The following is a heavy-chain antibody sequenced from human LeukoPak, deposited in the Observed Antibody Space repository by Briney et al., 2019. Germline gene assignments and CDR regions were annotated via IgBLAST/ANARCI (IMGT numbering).Heavy chain of an antibody. CDR1: GFTFSDYG. CDR3: VRASGSFDY. Sequence: GGSLRLSCAASGFTFSDYGIHWVRQAPGKGLEWVAVIWPDGSNKYYADSVKGRFTISRENSKNTLYRRMNSLRVEDTAVYYCVRASGSFDYWGQGTLVTVSS. CDR2: IWPDGSNK. V-gene: IGHV3-33*01. D-gene: IGHD3-10*01. J-gene: IGHJ4*02.